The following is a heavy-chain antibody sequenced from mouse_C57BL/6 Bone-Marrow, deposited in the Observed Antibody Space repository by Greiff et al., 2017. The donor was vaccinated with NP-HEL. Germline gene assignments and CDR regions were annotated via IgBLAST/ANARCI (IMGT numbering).Heavy chain of an antibody. CDR2: IRLKSDNYAT. D-gene: IGHD2-2*01. CDR1: GFTFSNYW. Sequence: EVMLVESGGGLVQPGGSMKLSCVASGFTFSNYWMNWVRQSPEKGLEWVAQIRLKSDNYATHYAESVKGRFTISRDDSKSSVYLQMNNLRAEDTGIYYCTGIYYGYDEDAMDYWGQGTSVTVSS. CDR3: TGIYYGYDEDAMDY. V-gene: IGHV6-3*01. J-gene: IGHJ4*01.